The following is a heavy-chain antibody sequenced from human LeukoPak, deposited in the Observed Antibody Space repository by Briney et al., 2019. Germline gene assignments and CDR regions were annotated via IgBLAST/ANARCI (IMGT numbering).Heavy chain of an antibody. CDR3: ARDQGVVILPDAFDI. Sequence: ASVKVSCKASGYTFTSYYMHWVRQAPGQGLEWMGIINPRGGSTSYAQKFQGRVTMTRDTSTSTVYMELSSLRSEDTAVYYCARDQGVVILPDAFDIWGQGTMVTVSS. J-gene: IGHJ3*02. V-gene: IGHV1-46*01. D-gene: IGHD3-22*01. CDR2: INPRGGST. CDR1: GYTFTSYY.